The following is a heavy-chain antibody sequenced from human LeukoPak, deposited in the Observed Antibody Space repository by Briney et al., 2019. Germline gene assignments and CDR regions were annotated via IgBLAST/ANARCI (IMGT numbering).Heavy chain of an antibody. CDR1: GGTFSSYA. J-gene: IGHJ5*02. CDR2: IIPILGIA. Sequence: GASVKVSCKASGGTFSSYAISWVRQAPGQGLEWMGRIIPILGIANYAQKFQGRVTITAGKSTSTAYMELSSLRSEDTAVYYCARVVDGYKAGNYNWFDPWGQGTLVTVSS. CDR3: ARVVDGYKAGNYNWFDP. V-gene: IGHV1-69*04. D-gene: IGHD5-24*01.